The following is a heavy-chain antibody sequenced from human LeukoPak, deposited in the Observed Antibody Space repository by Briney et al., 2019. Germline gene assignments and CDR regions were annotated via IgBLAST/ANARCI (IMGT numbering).Heavy chain of an antibody. J-gene: IGHJ5*02. CDR1: GGSISSGGYY. CDR2: IYHSGST. Sequence: SETLSLTCTVSGGSISSGGYYWSWIRQPPGKGLEWIGYIYHSGSTCYNPSLKSRVTISVDRSRNQFSLKLSSVTAADTAMYYCAGGSCSSTNCYPGRLDPWGQGTLVTVSS. CDR3: AGGSCSSTNCYPGRLDP. V-gene: IGHV4-30-2*01. D-gene: IGHD2-2*01.